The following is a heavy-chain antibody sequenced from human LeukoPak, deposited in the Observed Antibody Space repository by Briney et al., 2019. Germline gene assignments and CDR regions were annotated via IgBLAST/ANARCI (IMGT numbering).Heavy chain of an antibody. CDR2: ISGSGGST. CDR3: AKFKTSSYYYGSGDNWFDP. V-gene: IGHV3-23*01. Sequence: GGSLRLSRAASGFTFSSYAMSWVRQAPGKGLEWVSAISGSGGSTYYADSVKGRFTISRDNSKNTLYLQMNSLRAEDTAVYYCAKFKTSSYYYGSGDNWFDPWGQGTLVTVSS. CDR1: GFTFSSYA. D-gene: IGHD3-10*01. J-gene: IGHJ5*02.